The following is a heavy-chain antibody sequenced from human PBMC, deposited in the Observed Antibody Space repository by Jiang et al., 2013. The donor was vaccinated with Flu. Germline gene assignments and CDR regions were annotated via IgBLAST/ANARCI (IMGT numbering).Heavy chain of an antibody. J-gene: IGHJ4*02. V-gene: IGHV4-39*01. D-gene: IGHD3-22*01. CDR1: GGSISSSSYY. CDR2: IYYSGST. Sequence: SLTCTVSGGSISSSSYYWGWIRQPPGKGLEWIGSIYYSGSTYYNPSLKSRVTISVDTSKNQFSLKLSSVTAADTAVYYCARAPSGYFFDYWGQGTLVTVSS. CDR3: ARAPSGYFFDY.